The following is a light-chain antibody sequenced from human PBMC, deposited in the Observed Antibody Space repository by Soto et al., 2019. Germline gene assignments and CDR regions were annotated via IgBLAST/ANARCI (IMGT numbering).Light chain of an antibody. Sequence: DIPMTQSPFSLSAPVGDRVTITCRASQSISNYLNWYQQKQGKAPKLLIYAASTLQSGVPSRFSGSGSGTDFPLTISSLQPEDSATYYCQQSYGTPIIFGQGTRLDIK. J-gene: IGKJ5*01. CDR2: AAS. CDR1: QSISNY. V-gene: IGKV1-39*01. CDR3: QQSYGTPII.